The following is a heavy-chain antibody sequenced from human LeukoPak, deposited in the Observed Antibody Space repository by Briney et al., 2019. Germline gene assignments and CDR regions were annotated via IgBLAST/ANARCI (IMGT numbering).Heavy chain of an antibody. V-gene: IGHV3-64D*06. Sequence: GGSLRLSCSVSGFTFSSYAMHWVRQAPGKGLDYVSAINNNGNRTYYGESVKGRFTISRDNSKNTLYLQMSSLRAEDTAVYYCVKAIYYYGSGSYYKVSDHWGQGTLVTVSS. CDR3: VKAIYYYGSGSYYKVSDH. CDR2: INNNGNRT. CDR1: GFTFSSYA. J-gene: IGHJ4*02. D-gene: IGHD3-10*01.